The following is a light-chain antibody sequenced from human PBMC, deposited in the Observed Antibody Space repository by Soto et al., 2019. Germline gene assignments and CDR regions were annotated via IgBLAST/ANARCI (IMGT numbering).Light chain of an antibody. J-gene: IGKJ1*01. CDR3: QHSGGLWT. CDR1: QSITNR. V-gene: IGKV1-5*01. CDR2: DAS. Sequence: DIPMTQSPSTLSASVGDRDTITCRASQSITNRLAWYQQKLGKAPKVLIYDASNLERGVPSTFSGSGSWTEFTRSISRVPPVDFGTCWCQHSGGLWTFGKWTKVEV.